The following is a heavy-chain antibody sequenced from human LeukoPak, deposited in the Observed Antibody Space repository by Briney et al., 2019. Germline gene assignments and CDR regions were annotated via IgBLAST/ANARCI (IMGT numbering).Heavy chain of an antibody. V-gene: IGHV3-30*04. CDR1: GIDFNVYE. D-gene: IGHD5-12*01. CDR3: ARERRGYGYGTPDP. J-gene: IGHJ5*02. Sequence: GGSLRLSCVASGIDFNVYESHWVRQSPGKGLEWVALISDNGLRTEYAESLKGRFTVSRDNSKNTVDLQMNNLRVEDTAVYFCARERRGYGYGTPDPWGQGTLVTVSS. CDR2: ISDNGLRT.